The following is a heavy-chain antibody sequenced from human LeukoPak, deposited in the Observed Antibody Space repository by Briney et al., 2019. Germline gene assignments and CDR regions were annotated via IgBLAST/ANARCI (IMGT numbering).Heavy chain of an antibody. D-gene: IGHD3-10*01. CDR3: ARGLYGSGRRSLMAH. CDR1: GSPFHNYW. CDR2: INQDDNEK. V-gene: IGHV3-7*01. J-gene: IGHJ4*02. Sequence: GGSLRLSCAASGSPFHNYWMTWVRQAPGKGLECVANINQDDNEKYYLDSVKGRFTISRDNAETSLFLQMTSLRVEDTAIYYCARGLYGSGRRSLMAHWGPGTLVAVSS.